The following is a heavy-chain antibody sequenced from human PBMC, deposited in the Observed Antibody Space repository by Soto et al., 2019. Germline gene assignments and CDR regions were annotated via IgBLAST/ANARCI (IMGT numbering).Heavy chain of an antibody. Sequence: QVQLVQSGAEVKKPGASVKVSCKASGYTFTGYYMHWVRQAPGQGLEWMGWINPNSGGTNYAQKFQGWVTMTRDTCISTAYMELSRLRSDDTAVYYCARSAVAAAGNYYYYGMDVWGQGTTVTVSS. J-gene: IGHJ6*02. CDR3: ARSAVAAAGNYYYYGMDV. CDR1: GYTFTGYY. CDR2: INPNSGGT. V-gene: IGHV1-2*04. D-gene: IGHD6-13*01.